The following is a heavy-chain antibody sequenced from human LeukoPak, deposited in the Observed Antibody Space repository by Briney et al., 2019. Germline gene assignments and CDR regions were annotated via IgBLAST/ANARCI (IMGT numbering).Heavy chain of an antibody. Sequence: GGSLRLSCAASGFTFSSYGMHWVRQAPGKGLEWVAVISYDGSNKYYADSVKGRFTISRDNSKNTLYLQMNSLRGEDTAVYYCARGYYYDSSGSYYFDYWGQGTLVTVSS. D-gene: IGHD3-22*01. CDR1: GFTFSSYG. CDR3: ARGYYYDSSGSYYFDY. V-gene: IGHV3-30*12. J-gene: IGHJ4*02. CDR2: ISYDGSNK.